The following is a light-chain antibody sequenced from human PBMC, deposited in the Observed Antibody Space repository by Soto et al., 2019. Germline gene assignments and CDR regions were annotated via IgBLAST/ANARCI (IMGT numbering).Light chain of an antibody. CDR1: SSDVGGYNF. V-gene: IGLV2-14*03. Sequence: QSVLTQPASVSGSPGQSITISCTGTSSDVGGYNFVSWYQQHPGKAPKLIMSDVSNRPSGVSSRFSGSKSDNTASLTISGLQAEDEAEYHCISFTSRRSYVFGTGTKLTVL. CDR2: DVS. CDR3: ISFTSRRSYV. J-gene: IGLJ1*01.